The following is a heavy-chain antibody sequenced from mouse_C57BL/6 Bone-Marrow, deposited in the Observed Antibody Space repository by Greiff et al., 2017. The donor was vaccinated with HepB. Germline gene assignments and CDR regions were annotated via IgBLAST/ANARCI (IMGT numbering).Heavy chain of an antibody. J-gene: IGHJ1*03. Sequence: VQLKESGPGLVAPSQSLSITCTVSGFSLTSYAISWVRQPPGKGLEWLGVIWTGGGTNYNSALKSRLSISKDNSKSQVFLKMNSLQTDDTARYYGASFITTPVATEWYFDVWGTGTTVTVSS. D-gene: IGHD1-1*01. CDR2: IWTGGGT. CDR1: GFSLTSYA. V-gene: IGHV2-9-1*01. CDR3: ASFITTPVATEWYFDV.